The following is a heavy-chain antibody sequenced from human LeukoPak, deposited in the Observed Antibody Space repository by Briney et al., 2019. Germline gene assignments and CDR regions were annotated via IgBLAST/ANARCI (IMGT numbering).Heavy chain of an antibody. D-gene: IGHD1-26*01. CDR2: ISGSGGST. J-gene: IGHJ1*01. Sequence: PGGSLRLSCAASGFTFSSYAMSCVRQAPGKGLECVSAISGSGGSTYYADSVKGRFTISRDNSKNTLYLQMNSLRAEDTAVYYCAKDRMYSGSYMYFQHWGQGTLVTVSS. V-gene: IGHV3-23*01. CDR3: AKDRMYSGSYMYFQH. CDR1: GFTFSSYA.